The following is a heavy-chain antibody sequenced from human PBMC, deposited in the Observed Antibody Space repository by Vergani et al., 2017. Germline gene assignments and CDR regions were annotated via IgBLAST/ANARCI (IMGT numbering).Heavy chain of an antibody. CDR3: EGSGWYHGMDV. CDR1: GFTFSSYA. CDR2: ISSSSSYI. D-gene: IGHD6-19*01. V-gene: IGHV3-21*01. J-gene: IGHJ6*02. Sequence: EVQLLESGGGLVQPGGSLRLSCAASGFTFSSYAMSWVRQAPGKGLEWVSSISSSSSYIYYADSVKGRFTISRDDAKNSLYLQMNSLRAEDTAVYYCEGSGWYHGMDVWGQGTTVTVSS.